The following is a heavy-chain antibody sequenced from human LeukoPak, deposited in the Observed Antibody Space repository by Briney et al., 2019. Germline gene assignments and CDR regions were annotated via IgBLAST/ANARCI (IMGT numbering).Heavy chain of an antibody. V-gene: IGHV3-48*04. D-gene: IGHD3-22*01. Sequence: GGSLRLSCAASGFTFSTYGMHWVRQGPGKGLEWVSYISGSGTTIYYADSVKGRFTISRDNAKNTLNLQMNSLRAEDTAVYYCARGGDYYDSSGYFWRPAEIDYWGQGTLVTVSS. CDR2: ISGSGTTI. CDR1: GFTFSTYG. J-gene: IGHJ4*02. CDR3: ARGGDYYDSSGYFWRPAEIDY.